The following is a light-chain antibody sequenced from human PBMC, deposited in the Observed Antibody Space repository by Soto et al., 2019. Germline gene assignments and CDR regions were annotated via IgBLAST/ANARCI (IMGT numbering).Light chain of an antibody. CDR2: DAS. V-gene: IGKV1-33*01. Sequence: DIQMTQSPSSLSASVGDRVTITCRASLPISNYLAWYQQKPGKAPKLLIYDASNLETGVPSRFSGSGSGTDFTFTISSLQPEDIATYYCQQFEDFPRAIIFGQGTRLEIK. J-gene: IGKJ5*01. CDR1: LPISNY. CDR3: QQFEDFPRAII.